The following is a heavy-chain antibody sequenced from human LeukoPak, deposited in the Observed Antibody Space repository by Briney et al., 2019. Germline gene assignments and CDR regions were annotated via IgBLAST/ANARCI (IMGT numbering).Heavy chain of an antibody. CDR3: ARDSSYGYFDY. V-gene: IGHV4-39*07. J-gene: IGHJ4*02. CDR1: GGSISSSSYY. CDR2: IYYSCST. Sequence: SETLSLTCTVSGGSISSSSYYWGWIRQPPGKGLEWIGSIYYSCSTYYHPSLKSRVTISVDTSKNQFSLKLSSVTAADTAVYYCARDSSYGYFDYWGQGTLVTVSS. D-gene: IGHD5-18*01.